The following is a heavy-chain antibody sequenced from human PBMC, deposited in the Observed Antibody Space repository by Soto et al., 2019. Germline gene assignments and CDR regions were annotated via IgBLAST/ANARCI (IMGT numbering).Heavy chain of an antibody. J-gene: IGHJ4*02. CDR2: ISGGGGST. Sequence: LRLSCAASGFTFSSYAMSWVRQAPGKGLEWVSDISGGGGSTYYADSVKGRFTISRDNSENTLYLQMNSLRAEDTAVYYCAKTSLLILNGHYDYFDYWGQGTLVTVSS. D-gene: IGHD3-9*01. V-gene: IGHV3-23*01. CDR3: AKTSLLILNGHYDYFDY. CDR1: GFTFSSYA.